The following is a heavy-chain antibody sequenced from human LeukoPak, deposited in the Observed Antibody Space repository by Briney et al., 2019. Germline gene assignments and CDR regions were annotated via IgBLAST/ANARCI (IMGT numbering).Heavy chain of an antibody. D-gene: IGHD3-10*01. J-gene: IGHJ6*03. CDR2: SYYSGST. CDR3: ARASGSGSYYNGFYYYYYMDV. V-gene: IGHV4-59*01. CDR1: GGSISSYY. Sequence: PSETLSLTCTVSGGSISSYYWSWLRQPPGKGLEWIGYSYYSGSTNYNPSLKSRVTISVDTSKNQFSLMLSSVTAADTAVYYCARASGSGSYYNGFYYYYYMDVWGKGTTVTVSS.